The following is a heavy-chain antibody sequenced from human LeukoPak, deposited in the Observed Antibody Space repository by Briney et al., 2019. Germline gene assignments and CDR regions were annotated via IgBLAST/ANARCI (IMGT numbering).Heavy chain of an antibody. J-gene: IGHJ4*02. CDR1: GFTFSSYW. D-gene: IGHD3-10*01. CDR3: ARVRRGQSMVRGVIESFDY. CDR2: IKQDGSEE. V-gene: IGHV3-7*03. Sequence: GTSLRLSCAASGFTFSSYWMSWVRQAPGKGLEWVANIKQDGSEEYYVDSVKGRFTISRDNAKNSLYLQMNSLRAEDTAVYYCARVRRGQSMVRGVIESFDYWGQGTLVTVSS.